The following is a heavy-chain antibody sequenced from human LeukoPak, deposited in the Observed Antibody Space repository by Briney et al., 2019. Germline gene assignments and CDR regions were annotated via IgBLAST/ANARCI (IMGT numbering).Heavy chain of an antibody. CDR3: ARQRAGFTVTTSDY. CDR1: GFTFSIYS. V-gene: IGHV3-48*01. CDR2: ISGSSSTI. D-gene: IGHD4-17*01. J-gene: IGHJ4*02. Sequence: PGRSLRLSCAASGFTFSIYSMNWVRQAPGKGREGVSYISGSSSTIYYADSVKGRFTISRDNAKNSLYLQMNSLRAEDTAVYYCARQRAGFTVTTSDYWGQGTLVTVSS.